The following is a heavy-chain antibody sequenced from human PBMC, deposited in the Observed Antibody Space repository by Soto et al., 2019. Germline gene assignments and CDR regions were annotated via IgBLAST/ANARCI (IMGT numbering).Heavy chain of an antibody. CDR3: ATGVIVVVPAANYWFDL. CDR2: ISAYNGNT. V-gene: IGHV1-18*01. CDR1: GYTFTSYG. D-gene: IGHD2-2*01. J-gene: IGHJ5*02. Sequence: ASVKVSCKASGYTFTSYGISWVRQAPGQGLEWMGWISAYNGNTNYAQKLQGRVTMTTDTSTSTAYMELRSLRSDDTAVYYCATGVIVVVPAANYWFDLWGQGTLVTVSS.